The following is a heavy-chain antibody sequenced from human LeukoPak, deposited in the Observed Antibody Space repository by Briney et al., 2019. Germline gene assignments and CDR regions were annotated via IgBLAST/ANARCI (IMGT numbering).Heavy chain of an antibody. D-gene: IGHD6-19*01. CDR3: ATGSGWYSPDY. V-gene: IGHV1-58*02. Sequence: GTSVTVSCTASGFTFTISPMHWVRQARGQRLEWIGWIVVGSGNTNYAQKFQERVTITRDVSTNTAYMELSSLRSEDTAVYYCATGSGWYSPDYWGQGTLVTVSS. CDR1: GFTFTISP. CDR2: IVVGSGNT. J-gene: IGHJ4*02.